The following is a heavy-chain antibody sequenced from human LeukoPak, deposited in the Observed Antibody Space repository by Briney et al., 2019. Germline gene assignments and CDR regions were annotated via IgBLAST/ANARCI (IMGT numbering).Heavy chain of an antibody. V-gene: IGHV4-59*01. J-gene: IGHJ4*02. CDR2: IYYSGST. CDR3: AREDGYNFNY. Sequence: SETLSLTCTVSGGSISSYYWSWIRQPPGKGLEWIGYIYYSGSTNYNPSLKSRVTISVDTSRNQFSLKLSSVTAADTAVYYCAREDGYNFNYWGQGTLVTVSS. CDR1: GGSISSYY. D-gene: IGHD5-24*01.